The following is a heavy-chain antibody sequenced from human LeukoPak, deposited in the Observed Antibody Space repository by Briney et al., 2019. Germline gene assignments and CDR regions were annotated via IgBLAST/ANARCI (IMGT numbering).Heavy chain of an antibody. CDR1: GFTFSSYA. D-gene: IGHD2-15*01. CDR3: ATTPVGDY. Sequence: PGGSLRLSCAASGFTFSSYAMSWVRQAPGKGLEWVAVISYDGSNKYYADSVKGRFTISRDNSKNTLYLQMNSLRAEDTAVYYCATTPVGDYWGQGTLVTVSS. CDR2: ISYDGSNK. J-gene: IGHJ4*02. V-gene: IGHV3-30-3*01.